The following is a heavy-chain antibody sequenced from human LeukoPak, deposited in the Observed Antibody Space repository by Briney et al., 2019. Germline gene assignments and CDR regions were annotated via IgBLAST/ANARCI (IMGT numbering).Heavy chain of an antibody. J-gene: IGHJ4*02. CDR3: ARGVYIAAAQYSY. D-gene: IGHD6-13*01. CDR1: GGSFSGYY. V-gene: IGHV4-34*01. Sequence: SETLSLTCAVYGGSFSGYYWSWIRQPPGKGLEWIGEINHSGSTNYNPSLKNRVTISVDTSKNQFSLKLSSVTAADTAVYYCARGVYIAAAQYSYWGQGTLVAVSS. CDR2: INHSGST.